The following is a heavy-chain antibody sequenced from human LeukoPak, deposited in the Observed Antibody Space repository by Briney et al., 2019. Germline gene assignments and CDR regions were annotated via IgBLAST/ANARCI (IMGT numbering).Heavy chain of an antibody. Sequence: GGSLRLSCAASGFTFSSYGMHWVRQAPGKGLEWVAFIRYDGSNKYYADSVKGRFTISRDNSKNTLYLQMNSLTSEDTAVYYCAKEGTASKPSDLDYWGQGILVTVSS. CDR2: IRYDGSNK. D-gene: IGHD1/OR15-1a*01. J-gene: IGHJ4*02. CDR1: GFTFSSYG. CDR3: AKEGTASKPSDLDY. V-gene: IGHV3-30*02.